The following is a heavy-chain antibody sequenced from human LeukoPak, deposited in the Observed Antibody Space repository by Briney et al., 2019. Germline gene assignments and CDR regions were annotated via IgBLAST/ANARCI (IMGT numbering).Heavy chain of an antibody. CDR1: GGSFSGYY. CDR2: INHSGST. Sequence: PSETLSLTYAVYGGSFSGYYWSWIRQPPGKGLEWIGEINHSGSTNYNPSLKSRVTISVDTSKNQFSLKLSSVTAADTAVYYCARIAVAGPSFDIWGQGTMVTVSS. D-gene: IGHD6-19*01. CDR3: ARIAVAGPSFDI. J-gene: IGHJ3*02. V-gene: IGHV4-34*01.